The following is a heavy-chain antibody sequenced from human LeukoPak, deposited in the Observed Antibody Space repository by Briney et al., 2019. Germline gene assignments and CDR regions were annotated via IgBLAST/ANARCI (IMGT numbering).Heavy chain of an antibody. CDR1: GYTFTGYY. CDR3: ARDGGIQDSDY. J-gene: IGHJ4*02. D-gene: IGHD5-18*01. Sequence: GESLKISCKGSGYTFTGYYMHWVRQAPGQGLEWMGWINPNSGGTNYAQKFQGRVTMTRDTSISTAYMELSRLRSDDTAVYYCARDGGIQDSDYWGQGTLVTVSS. V-gene: IGHV1-2*02. CDR2: INPNSGGT.